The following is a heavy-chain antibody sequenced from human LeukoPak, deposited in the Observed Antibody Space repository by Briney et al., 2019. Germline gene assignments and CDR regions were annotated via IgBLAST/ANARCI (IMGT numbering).Heavy chain of an antibody. CDR2: ISDSGGST. D-gene: IGHD3-10*01. J-gene: IGHJ4*02. CDR1: GFTFSSHS. CDR3: AKDRVLGLLWFRESYFDY. Sequence: GGSLRLSCAASGFTFSSHSMNWVRQAPGKGLEWVSGISDSGGSTYYADSVKGRFPISRDNSENTLYLQVNSLRAEDTAVYYCAKDRVLGLLWFRESYFDYWGQGTLVTVSS. V-gene: IGHV3-23*01.